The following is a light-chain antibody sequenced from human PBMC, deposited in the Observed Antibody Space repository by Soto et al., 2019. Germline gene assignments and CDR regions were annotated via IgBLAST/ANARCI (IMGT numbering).Light chain of an antibody. Sequence: DIQMTQSPSSLSASVGDRVTITCQASQDISNYLNWYQQKPGKAPKLLIYDASNLETGVPSRFSGSGSVTDFTFTISSPQPEDIATNFCQQYDNLPQWTFGQGTKVEIK. J-gene: IGKJ1*01. CDR3: QQYDNLPQWT. V-gene: IGKV1-33*01. CDR1: QDISNY. CDR2: DAS.